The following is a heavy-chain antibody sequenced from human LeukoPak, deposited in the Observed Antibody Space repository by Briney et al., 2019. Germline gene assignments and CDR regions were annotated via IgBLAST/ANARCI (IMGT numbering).Heavy chain of an antibody. CDR2: IYYSGST. V-gene: IGHV4-39*07. CDR1: GGSISSSSYY. J-gene: IGHJ5*02. CDR3: ASSSIGVGWFDP. Sequence: SETLSLTSTVSGGSISSSSYYWGWIRQPPGKGLEWIGSIYYSGSTYYNPSLKSRVTISVDTSKNQFSLKLSSVTAADTAVYYCASSSIGVGWFDPWGQGTLVTVSS. D-gene: IGHD3-10*01.